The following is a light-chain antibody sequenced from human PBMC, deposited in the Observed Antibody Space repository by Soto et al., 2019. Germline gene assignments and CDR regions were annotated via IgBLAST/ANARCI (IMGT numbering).Light chain of an antibody. Sequence: QSALTQPPSASGSPGQSVTISCTGTSSDIGGYNSVSWYQQHPGKAPRLMIYEVNKRPSGVPDRFSGSKSGYTASLTVSGLQTEDEADYYCSSYTSRSTLVAFGGGTKLTVL. CDR3: SSYTSRSTLVA. J-gene: IGLJ2*01. V-gene: IGLV2-8*01. CDR2: EVN. CDR1: SSDIGGYNS.